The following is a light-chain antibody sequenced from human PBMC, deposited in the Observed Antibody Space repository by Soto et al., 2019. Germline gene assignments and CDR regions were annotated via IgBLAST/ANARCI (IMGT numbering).Light chain of an antibody. Sequence: EIVMTKSPATLSVSQGERATLSFRASHRVSSYLAWYQQKPGQAPRLLIYGTSTRATGVPARFSGSGSGTEFTLTISSLEPEDFAVYYCQQRSNWPTFGQGTRLEIK. CDR2: GTS. V-gene: IGKV3-11*01. CDR1: HRVSSY. J-gene: IGKJ5*01. CDR3: QQRSNWPT.